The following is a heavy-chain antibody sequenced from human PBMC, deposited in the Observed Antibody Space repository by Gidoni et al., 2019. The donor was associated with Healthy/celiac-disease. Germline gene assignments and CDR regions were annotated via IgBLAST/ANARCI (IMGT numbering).Heavy chain of an antibody. D-gene: IGHD6-19*01. CDR1: GGSFSGYY. CDR2: INHSGST. J-gene: IGHJ4*02. CDR3: ARGDSSGWYKFDY. V-gene: IGHV4-34*01. Sequence: QVQLQQWGAGLLKPSETLSLTCAVYGGSFSGYYWSWIRQPPGQGLEWIGEINHSGSTNYNPSLKSRVTISVDTSKNQFSLKLSSVTAADTAVYYCARGDSSGWYKFDYWGQGTLVTVSS.